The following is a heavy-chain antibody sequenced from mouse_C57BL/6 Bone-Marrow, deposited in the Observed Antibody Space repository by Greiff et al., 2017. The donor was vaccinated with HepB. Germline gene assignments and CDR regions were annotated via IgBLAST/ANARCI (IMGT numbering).Heavy chain of an antibody. D-gene: IGHD2-4*01. V-gene: IGHV8-8*01. CDR2: IWWDDDK. J-gene: IGHJ4*01. Sequence: QVTLKESGPGILQPSQTLSLTCSFSGFSLSTFGMGVGWIRQPSGKGLEWLAHIWWDDDKYYNPALKSRLTISKDTSQNQVFLKIANVDTADTATYYCALAPYDYYYYAMYYWGQGTSVTVSS. CDR3: ALAPYDYYYYAMYY. CDR1: GFSLSTFGMG.